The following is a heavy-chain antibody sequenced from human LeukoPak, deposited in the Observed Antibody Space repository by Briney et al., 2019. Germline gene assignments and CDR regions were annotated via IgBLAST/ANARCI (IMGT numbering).Heavy chain of an antibody. D-gene: IGHD6-6*01. Sequence: SETLSLTCSDSGGSISYYSWSWIRQPAGKGLEWIGRVFSGGSADYNPSLKSRVTISVDRPKNQFSLKVSSVTAADTAVYYCARVLSSSSKVFDYWGQGTLVTVSS. CDR2: VFSGGSA. J-gene: IGHJ4*02. CDR1: GGSISYYS. CDR3: ARVLSSSSKVFDY. V-gene: IGHV4-4*07.